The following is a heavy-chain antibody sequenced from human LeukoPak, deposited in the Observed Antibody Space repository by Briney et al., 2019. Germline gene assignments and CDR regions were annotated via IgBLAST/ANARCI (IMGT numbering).Heavy chain of an antibody. CDR2: VYPGDSDS. V-gene: IGHV5-51*01. CDR1: GYSFTSYW. J-gene: IGHJ4*02. CDR3: ARHGRWELDY. Sequence: GESLKISCKGSGYSFTSYWIGWVRQMPGKGLEWMGIVYPGDSDSKYNPSFQGHVTISADKSITTAYLKWASLKASDTAIYYCARHGRWELDYWGQGTLVSVSS. D-gene: IGHD4-23*01.